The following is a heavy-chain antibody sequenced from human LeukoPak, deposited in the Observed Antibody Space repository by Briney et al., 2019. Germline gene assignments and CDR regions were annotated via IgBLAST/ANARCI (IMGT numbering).Heavy chain of an antibody. CDR2: ISSSGSTI. Sequence: GGSLRLSCSASGFTFSDYYMSWIRQAPGKGLEWVSYISSSGSTIYYADSVKGRFTISRDNAKNSLYLQMNSLRAEDTAVYYCARRAYFYGSGSYADYWGQGTLLSVSS. J-gene: IGHJ4*02. CDR3: ARRAYFYGSGSYADY. CDR1: GFTFSDYY. V-gene: IGHV3-11*01. D-gene: IGHD3-10*01.